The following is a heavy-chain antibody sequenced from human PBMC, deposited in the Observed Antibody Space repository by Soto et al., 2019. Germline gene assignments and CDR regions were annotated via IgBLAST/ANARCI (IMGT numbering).Heavy chain of an antibody. CDR1: GGSISSGDYY. CDR3: ARGLETFGVVTLPFDP. D-gene: IGHD3-3*01. V-gene: IGHV4-30-4*01. CDR2: IYYSGST. J-gene: IGHJ5*02. Sequence: SETLSLTCTVSGGSISSGDYYWSWIRQPPGKGLEWIGYIYYSGSTYYNPSLKSRVTISVDTSKNQFSLKLSSVTAADTAVYYCARGLETFGVVTLPFDPWGQGALVTVSS.